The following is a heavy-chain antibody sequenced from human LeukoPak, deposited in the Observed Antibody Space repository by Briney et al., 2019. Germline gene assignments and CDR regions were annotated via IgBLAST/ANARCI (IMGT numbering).Heavy chain of an antibody. V-gene: IGHV1-2*02. CDR3: ARVVYCSSTSCYNRAFDY. D-gene: IGHD2-2*02. CDR2: INPNSGGT. J-gene: IGHJ4*02. CDR1: GYTFTGYY. Sequence: ALVKVSCKASGYTFTGYYMHWVRQAPGQGLEWMGWINPNSGGTNYAQKFQGRVTMTRDTSISTAYMELSRLRSDDTAVYYCARVVYCSSTSCYNRAFDYWGQGTLVTVSS.